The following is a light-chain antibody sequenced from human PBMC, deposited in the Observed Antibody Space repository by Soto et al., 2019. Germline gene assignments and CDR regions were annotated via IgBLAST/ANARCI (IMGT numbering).Light chain of an antibody. J-gene: IGKJ2*01. CDR2: GAS. V-gene: IGKV3-20*01. CDR3: QQYSSSPRT. CDR1: QSVTSNY. Sequence: EIVLTQSPGTLSLSPGERATLSCRASQSVTSNYLAWYQHKPGQAPRLLIYGASSRATAIPDRFSGSGAGTDFALTISRLEPEDFAVYYCQQYSSSPRTFGQGTKLEIK.